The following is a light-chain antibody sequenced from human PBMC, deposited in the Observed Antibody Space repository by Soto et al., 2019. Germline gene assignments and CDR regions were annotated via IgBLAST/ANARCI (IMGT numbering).Light chain of an antibody. Sequence: QAVVTQSPSASASLGASVKLTCTLSSGHSSYAIAWHQQQPEKGPRYLMKLNSDGSHSKGDGIPDRFSGSSSGAERYLAISCLQSEDEADYYCQTWGTGIVVLGGGTKLTVL. V-gene: IGLV4-69*01. J-gene: IGLJ2*01. CDR1: SGHSSYA. CDR3: QTWGTGIVV. CDR2: LNSDGSH.